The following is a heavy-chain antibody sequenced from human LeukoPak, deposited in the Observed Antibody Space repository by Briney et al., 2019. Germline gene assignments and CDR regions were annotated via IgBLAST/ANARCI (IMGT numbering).Heavy chain of an antibody. Sequence: GSLRLSYAASGSTFSNYRMHWVRQAAGKGLEWVAFISKDGSKKYYGGSVTGRFITSRDNSRNTVYLQMDSLRLEDTAVYYCAKDKGWSRVIDYWGPGPLVTVAS. J-gene: IGHJ4*02. CDR2: ISKDGSKK. D-gene: IGHD2-15*01. V-gene: IGHV3-30*18. CDR3: AKDKGWSRVIDY. CDR1: GSTFSNYR.